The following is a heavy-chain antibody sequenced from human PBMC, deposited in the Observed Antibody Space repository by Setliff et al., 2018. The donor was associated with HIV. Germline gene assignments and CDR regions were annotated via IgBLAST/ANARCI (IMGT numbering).Heavy chain of an antibody. J-gene: IGHJ4*02. V-gene: IGHV4-39*07. CDR2: IYYSGST. D-gene: IGHD3-3*01. CDR3: ARANFWSGYYGY. Sequence: SETLSLTCAVSGGSFTTYYWSWIRQTPGKGLEWIGSIYYSGSTYYNPSLKSRVTISVDTSKNQFSLKLSSVTAADTAVYYCARANFWSGYYGYWGQGTLVTVSS. CDR1: GGSFTTYY.